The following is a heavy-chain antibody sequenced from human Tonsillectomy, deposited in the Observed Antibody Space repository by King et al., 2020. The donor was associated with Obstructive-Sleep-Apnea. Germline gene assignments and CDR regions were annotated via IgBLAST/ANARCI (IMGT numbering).Heavy chain of an antibody. J-gene: IGHJ5*02. Sequence: VQLVESGGGVVQPGRSLRLSCGASGFTFSTYAVHWVRQAPGKGLEWVAFISDDGTDKYYADSVKGRFTISRDNSKNTVSLQMNGLRADDTAVYYCARTYNYCSGNFFKSFYSWGQGTLVTVSS. CDR1: GFTFSTYA. CDR3: ARTYNYCSGNFFKSFYS. V-gene: IGHV3-30*04. D-gene: IGHD3-10*01. CDR2: ISDDGTDK.